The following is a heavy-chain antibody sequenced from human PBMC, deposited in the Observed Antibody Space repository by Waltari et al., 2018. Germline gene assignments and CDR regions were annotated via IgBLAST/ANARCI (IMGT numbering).Heavy chain of an antibody. J-gene: IGHJ4*02. CDR3: ARIADYSYDDY. CDR2: ISYDGSNK. V-gene: IGHV3-30-3*01. CDR1: GFPFSSYA. Sequence: QVQLVASGGGVVQPGRSLRLSCAAAGFPFSSYAMHWVRQAPGKGLEWVAVISYDGSNKYYADSVKGRFTISRDNSKNTLYLQMNSLRAEDTAVYYCARIADYSYDDYWGQGTLVTVSS. D-gene: IGHD5-18*01.